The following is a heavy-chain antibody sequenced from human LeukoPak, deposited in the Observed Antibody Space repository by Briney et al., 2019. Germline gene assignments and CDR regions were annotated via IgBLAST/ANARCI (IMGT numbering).Heavy chain of an antibody. V-gene: IGHV4-34*01. Sequence: SETLSLTCAVYGGSFSGYYWSWIQQPPGKGLEWIGEINHSGSTNYNPSLKSRVTISQDTYKNQSSLTISHVTDADPGVYYCARGGSWKGGRFDYWGQGTLVTVSS. D-gene: IGHD6-13*01. CDR2: INHSGST. J-gene: IGHJ4*02. CDR1: GGSFSGYY. CDR3: ARGGSWKGGRFDY.